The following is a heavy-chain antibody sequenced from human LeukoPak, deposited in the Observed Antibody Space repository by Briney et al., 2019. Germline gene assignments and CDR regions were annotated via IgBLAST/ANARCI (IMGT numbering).Heavy chain of an antibody. CDR3: ARDYYYSVDY. Sequence: GGSLRLSCAASGFTFSNSWMHWVRQAPGKGLVWVSIIKSDGSTIYADSVKGRLTISRDNAKSTIYLQMNSLRAEDTAVYYCARDYYYSVDYWGQGTLVTVSS. J-gene: IGHJ4*02. D-gene: IGHD3-22*01. CDR2: IKSDGST. V-gene: IGHV3-74*01. CDR1: GFTFSNSW.